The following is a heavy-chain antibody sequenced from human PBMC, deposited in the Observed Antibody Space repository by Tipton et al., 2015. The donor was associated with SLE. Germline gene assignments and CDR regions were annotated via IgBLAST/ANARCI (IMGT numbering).Heavy chain of an antibody. V-gene: IGHV3-30*02. CDR3: AKDSGSYYYGMDV. Sequence: SLRLSCAASGFTFSSYGMHWVRQAPGKGLGWVAFIRYDGSNKYYADSVKGRFTISRDNSKNTLYLQMNSLRAEDTAVYYCAKDSGSYYYGMDVWGQGPTVTVSS. J-gene: IGHJ6*02. D-gene: IGHD1-26*01. CDR2: IRYDGSNK. CDR1: GFTFSSYG.